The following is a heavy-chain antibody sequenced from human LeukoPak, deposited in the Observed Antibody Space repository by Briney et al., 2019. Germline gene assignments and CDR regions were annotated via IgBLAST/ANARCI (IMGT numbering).Heavy chain of an antibody. Sequence: PSETLSLTCTVSGGSISSYYWSWIRQPPGKGLEWIGYIYYSGSTNYNPSLKSRVTISVDTSKNQFSLKLSSVTAADTAIYYCARVDQNAGSADYYYHALDVWGQGTTVTVSS. V-gene: IGHV4-59*12. CDR3: ARVDQNAGSADYYYHALDV. CDR1: GGSISSYY. J-gene: IGHJ6*02. CDR2: IYYSGST.